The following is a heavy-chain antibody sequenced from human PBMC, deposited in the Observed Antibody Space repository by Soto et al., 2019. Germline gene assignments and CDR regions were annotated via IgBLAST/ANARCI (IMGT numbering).Heavy chain of an antibody. V-gene: IGHV1-18*01. CDR1: GYTFTDYG. J-gene: IGHJ4*02. CDR2: INTFNGDT. CDR3: ARRVTALAVTAFGS. Sequence: QVQLVQSGGEVKKPGASLKVSCKASGYTFTDYGVTWVRQAPGPGLEWMGWINTFNGDTTYAQQFQARVTMTTDTSRSTVYPSLRSLGTGGTAVYSCARRVTALAVTAFGSWGQATLVTVSS. D-gene: IGHD2-21*02.